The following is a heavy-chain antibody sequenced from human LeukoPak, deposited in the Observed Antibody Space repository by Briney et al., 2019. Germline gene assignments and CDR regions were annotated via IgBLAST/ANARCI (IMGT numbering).Heavy chain of an antibody. J-gene: IGHJ4*02. CDR2: ISGSGGST. D-gene: IGHD3-22*01. CDR1: GFTFSSYG. V-gene: IGHV3-23*01. CDR3: AKGSRGYYDSSGYLDY. Sequence: GGSLRLSCAASGFTFSSYGMSWVRQAPGKGLEWVSAISGSGGSTYYADSVKGRFTISRDNSKNTLYLQMNSLRAEDTAVHYCAKGSRGYYDSSGYLDYWGQGTLVTVSS.